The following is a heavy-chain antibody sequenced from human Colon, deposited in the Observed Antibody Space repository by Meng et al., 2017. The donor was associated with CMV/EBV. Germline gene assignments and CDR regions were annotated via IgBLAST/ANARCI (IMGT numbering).Heavy chain of an antibody. CDR2: ISTSGRDI. Sequence: GESLKISCAASGFIFTSYTMNWVRQAPGKGLEWVSSISTSGRDIYYADSVKGRFTLSRDNAKNSLYLQMDSLRAEDTAVYYCVRHLEAGRNGYSEPFWGQGTTVTVSS. CDR3: VRHLEAGRNGYSEPF. J-gene: IGHJ6*02. CDR1: GFIFTSYT. V-gene: IGHV3-21*01. D-gene: IGHD5-18*01.